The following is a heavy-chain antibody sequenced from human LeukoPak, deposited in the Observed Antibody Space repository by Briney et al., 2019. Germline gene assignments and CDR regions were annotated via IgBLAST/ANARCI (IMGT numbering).Heavy chain of an antibody. J-gene: IGHJ5*02. CDR2: INHSGST. CDR3: ASSSWYDYWFDP. V-gene: IGHV4-34*01. D-gene: IGHD6-13*01. CDR1: GGSFSGYY. Sequence: SETLSLTCAVYGGSFSGYYWSWIRQPPGKGLEWIGEINHSGSTNYNPSLKSRVTISVDTSKNQFSLKLSSVTAADTAVYYCASSSWYDYWFDPWGQGTLVTVSS.